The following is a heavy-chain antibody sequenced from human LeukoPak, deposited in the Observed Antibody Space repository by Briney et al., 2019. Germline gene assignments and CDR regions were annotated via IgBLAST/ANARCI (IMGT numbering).Heavy chain of an antibody. CDR1: GGSISSGGYY. CDR3: ARGGPIVATYYFDN. CDR2: IYYSGST. Sequence: SETLSLTCTVSGGSISSGGYYWSWIRQHPGKGLEWIGYIYYSGSTYYNPSLKSRVTISVDTSKNHFSLKLDSVTAADTAFYYCARGGPIVATYYFDNWGQGTLVTVSS. D-gene: IGHD5-12*01. V-gene: IGHV4-31*03. J-gene: IGHJ4*02.